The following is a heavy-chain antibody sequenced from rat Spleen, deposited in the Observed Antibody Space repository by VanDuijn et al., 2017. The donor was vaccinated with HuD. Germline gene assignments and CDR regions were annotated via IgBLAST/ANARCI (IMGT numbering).Heavy chain of an antibody. CDR2: ITNGGGRL. V-gene: IGHV5-31*01. Sequence: EVQLVESGGGLVQPGRSLKLSCVASGFTFNNYWMTWIRQAPGKGLEWVASITNGGGRLYYSDSVKGRFSISRENAKSTLYLQMNSLRSEDTATYYCTTGITTTGDYWGQGVMVTVSS. D-gene: IGHD1-10*01. CDR1: GFTFNNYW. J-gene: IGHJ2*01. CDR3: TTGITTTGDY.